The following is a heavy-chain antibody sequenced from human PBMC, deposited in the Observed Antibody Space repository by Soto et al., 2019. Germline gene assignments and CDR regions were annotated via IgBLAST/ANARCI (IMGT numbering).Heavy chain of an antibody. CDR1: GGSISSSSYY. CDR2: IYYSGST. Sequence: QLQLQESGPGLVKPSETLSLTCTVSGGSISSSSYYWGWIRQPPGKGLEWIGSIYYSGSTYYNPSLKCRVTISVDTSKNQFSLKLSSVTAADTSVYYCARPGEQQLTQGAFDYWGQGTLVTVSS. CDR3: ARPGEQQLTQGAFDY. D-gene: IGHD6-13*01. V-gene: IGHV4-39*01. J-gene: IGHJ4*02.